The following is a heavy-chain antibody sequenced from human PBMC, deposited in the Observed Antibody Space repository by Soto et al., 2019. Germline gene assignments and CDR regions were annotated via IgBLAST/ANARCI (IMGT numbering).Heavy chain of an antibody. V-gene: IGHV3-7*01. J-gene: IGHJ4*02. D-gene: IGHD2-2*01. CDR3: ARPARECSSPGCAN. Sequence: ESGGGLVQPGGSLRLSCVVSGLTFRSYWMSWVRQAPGKGLEWVANINQDGSESYYVDSVKGRFTISRDNAKNSLYLQMTSLRAEDTAVYYCARPARECSSPGCANWGQGTLVTVSS. CDR2: INQDGSES. CDR1: GLTFRSYW.